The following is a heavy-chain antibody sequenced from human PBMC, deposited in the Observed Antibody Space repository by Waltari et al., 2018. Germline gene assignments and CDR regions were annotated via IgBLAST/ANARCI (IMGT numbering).Heavy chain of an antibody. Sequence: QVQLVQSGAEVKKPGASVKVSCKASGYTFTSYGISWVRQAPGQGLEWMGWISAYNGNTNYAQKIQGRVTMTTDTSPSTAYMELRSLRSDDTAVYYCARAASSSWYSHYYYYYMDVWGKGTTVTVSS. J-gene: IGHJ6*03. CDR1: GYTFTSYG. CDR2: ISAYNGNT. CDR3: ARAASSSWYSHYYYYYMDV. V-gene: IGHV1-18*01. D-gene: IGHD6-13*01.